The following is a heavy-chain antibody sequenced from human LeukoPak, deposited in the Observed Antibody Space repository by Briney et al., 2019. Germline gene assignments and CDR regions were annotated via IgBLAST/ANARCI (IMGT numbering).Heavy chain of an antibody. D-gene: IGHD1-26*01. J-gene: IGHJ4*02. CDR3: TGSRWVTNDY. V-gene: IGHV3-15*01. CDR2: IKSKTDGETT. Sequence: GGSLRLSCAASGFNFSKAWMSWVRQAPGKGLEWVGRIKSKTDGETTDYAAPVKGRFTISRDDSKNTVYLQMNSLKIEDTAVYYCTGSRWVTNDYWGQGTLVTVSS. CDR1: GFNFSKAW.